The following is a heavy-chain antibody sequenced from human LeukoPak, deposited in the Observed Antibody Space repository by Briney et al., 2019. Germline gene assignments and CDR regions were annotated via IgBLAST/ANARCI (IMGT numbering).Heavy chain of an antibody. CDR2: IYYSGST. J-gene: IGHJ4*02. CDR1: GGSISSYY. Sequence: SETLSLTCAVSGGSISSYYWSWIRQPPGKGLEWIGYIYYSGSTNYNPSLKSRVTISVDTSKNQFSLKLSSVTAADTAVYYCARDLYYYDSSGHYFDYWGQGTLVTVSS. V-gene: IGHV4-59*01. D-gene: IGHD3-22*01. CDR3: ARDLYYYDSSGHYFDY.